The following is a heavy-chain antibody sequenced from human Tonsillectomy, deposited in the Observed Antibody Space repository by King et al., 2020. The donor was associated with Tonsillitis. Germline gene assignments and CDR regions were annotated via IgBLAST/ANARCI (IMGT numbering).Heavy chain of an antibody. CDR1: GYSFTSYW. V-gene: IGHV5-51*01. Sequence: QLVQSGAEVKKPGESLKISCKGSGYSFTSYWIGWVRQMPGKGLEWMGIIYPGDSDTSYSPSFQGQVTISADKTISTAYLQWSGLKASDTAMYYCARGEVGYYYDSSGEYYFDYWGQGTLVTVSS. CDR2: IYPGDSDT. D-gene: IGHD3-22*01. CDR3: ARGEVGYYYDSSGEYYFDY. J-gene: IGHJ4*02.